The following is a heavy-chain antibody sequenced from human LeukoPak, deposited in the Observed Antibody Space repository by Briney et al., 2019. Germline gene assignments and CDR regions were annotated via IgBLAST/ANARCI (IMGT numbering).Heavy chain of an antibody. J-gene: IGHJ4*02. CDR3: ARTPKYTGYTTYLDY. V-gene: IGHV4-4*02. CDR2: IYHSGST. CDR1: GGSISSSNW. Sequence: SGTLSLTCAVSGGSISSSNWWSWVRQPPGKGLEWIGEIYHSGSTNYNPSLKSRVTISVDKSKNQFSLKLNSVTAADTAVYYCARTPKYTGYTTYLDYWGRGTLVTVSS. D-gene: IGHD5-12*01.